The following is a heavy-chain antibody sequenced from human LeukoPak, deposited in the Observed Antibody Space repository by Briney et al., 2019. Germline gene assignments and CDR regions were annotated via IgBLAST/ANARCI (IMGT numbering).Heavy chain of an antibody. J-gene: IGHJ4*02. D-gene: IGHD6-19*01. CDR3: AAVGAVADSYYFDY. V-gene: IGHV1-58*01. Sequence: SVKVSCKASGFTFTSSAVQWVRQARGQRLEWIGWIAVGSGNTNYAQKFQERVTITRDMSTSTAYMELSSLRSEDTAVYYCAAVGAVADSYYFDYWGQGTLVTVSS. CDR2: IAVGSGNT. CDR1: GFTFTSSA.